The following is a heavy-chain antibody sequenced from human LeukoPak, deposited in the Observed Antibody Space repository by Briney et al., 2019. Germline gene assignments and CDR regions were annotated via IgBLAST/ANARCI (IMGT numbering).Heavy chain of an antibody. Sequence: ASVTVSCKASGYTFTSYYIHWVRQAPGQGLEWMGIITPSGGSTRYAQKFQGRVTITADESTSTAYMELSSLRSEDTAVYYCASGTWSGPIDYWGQGTLVTVSS. CDR2: ITPSGGST. V-gene: IGHV1-46*01. J-gene: IGHJ4*02. CDR1: GYTFTSYY. D-gene: IGHD3-3*01. CDR3: ASGTWSGPIDY.